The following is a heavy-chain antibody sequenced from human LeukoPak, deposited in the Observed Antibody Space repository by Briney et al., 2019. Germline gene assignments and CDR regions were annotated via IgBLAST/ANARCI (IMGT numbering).Heavy chain of an antibody. Sequence: SVKVSCKASGGTFSSYGISWVRQAPGQGLEWMGRIIPILGIANYAQKFQGRVTITADKSTSTAYMELSSLRSEDTAVYYCARENAGGASAFDYWGQGTLVTVSS. CDR2: IIPILGIA. CDR1: GGTFSSYG. J-gene: IGHJ4*02. D-gene: IGHD1-26*01. V-gene: IGHV1-69*04. CDR3: ARENAGGASAFDY.